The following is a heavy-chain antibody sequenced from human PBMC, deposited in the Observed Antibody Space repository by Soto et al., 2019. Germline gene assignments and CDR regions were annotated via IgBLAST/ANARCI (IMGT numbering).Heavy chain of an antibody. J-gene: IGHJ4*02. CDR1: GYTFTSYG. D-gene: IGHD3-9*01. CDR3: ARDKGSPLSIHSSYYDILTGYYQPPFDY. V-gene: IGHV1-18*01. CDR2: ISAYNGNT. Sequence: GASVKVSCKASGYTFTSYGISWVRQAPGQGLEWMGWISAYNGNTNYAQKLQGRVTMTTDTSTSTAYMELRSLRSDDTAVYYCARDKGSPLSIHSSYYDILTGYYQPPFDYWGQGTLVTVSS.